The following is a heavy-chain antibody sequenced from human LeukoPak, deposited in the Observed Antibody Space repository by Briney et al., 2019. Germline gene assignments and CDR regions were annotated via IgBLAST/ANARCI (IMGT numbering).Heavy chain of an antibody. D-gene: IGHD2-21*01. CDR2: ISYSGST. J-gene: IGHJ4*02. CDR1: GGSISSYY. V-gene: IGHV4-59*12. CDR3: ARDGDAGFLFC. Sequence: ASETLSLTCTVSGGSISSYYWSWIRQPPGKGLEWIGYISYSGSTNYNPSLKSRVTMSVDTSKNQFSLKLSSVTAADTAVYYCARDGDAGFLFCWGQGTLVTVSS.